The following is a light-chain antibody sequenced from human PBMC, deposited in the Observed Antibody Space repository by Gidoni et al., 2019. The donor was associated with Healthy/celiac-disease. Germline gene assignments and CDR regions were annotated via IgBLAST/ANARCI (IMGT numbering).Light chain of an antibody. Sequence: QSFLPHPPSVSGSPGQRVPISCTGSSSNIGAGYDVHWYQQLPGTAPKLLIYGNSNRPSGVPDRFSGSKSGTSASLAITGLQAEDEADYYCQSYDSSLSGYVFGTGTKVTVL. V-gene: IGLV1-40*01. CDR2: GNS. J-gene: IGLJ1*01. CDR1: SSNIGAGYD. CDR3: QSYDSSLSGYV.